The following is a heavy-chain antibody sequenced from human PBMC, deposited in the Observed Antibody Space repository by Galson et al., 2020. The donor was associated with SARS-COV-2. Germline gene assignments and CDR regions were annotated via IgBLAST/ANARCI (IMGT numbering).Heavy chain of an antibody. CDR2: IYPGDSDT. Sequence: GESLKISCKGSGYSFTSYWIGWVRQMPGKGLEWMGIIYPGDSDTRYSPSFQGQVTISADKSISTAYLQWSSLKASDTAMYYCARQKATTYYDYVWGSYRYTVFDYWGQGTLVTVSS. CDR1: GYSFTSYW. D-gene: IGHD3-16*02. J-gene: IGHJ4*02. V-gene: IGHV5-51*01. CDR3: ARQKATTYYDYVWGSYRYTVFDY.